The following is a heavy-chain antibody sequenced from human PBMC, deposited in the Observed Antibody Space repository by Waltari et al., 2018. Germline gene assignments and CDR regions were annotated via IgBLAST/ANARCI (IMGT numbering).Heavy chain of an antibody. Sequence: EVQLLESGGGLVQPGGSLRLSCAASGFTFSSYAMSWVRQAPGKGLEWVSAISGSGCSTYYADSVKGRFTISRDNSKNTLYLQMSSLRSEDTAVYYCARDLQADRDSSGYLYWGQGTLVTVSS. V-gene: IGHV3-23*01. CDR1: GFTFSSYA. D-gene: IGHD3-22*01. CDR3: ARDLQADRDSSGYLY. CDR2: ISGSGCST. J-gene: IGHJ4*02.